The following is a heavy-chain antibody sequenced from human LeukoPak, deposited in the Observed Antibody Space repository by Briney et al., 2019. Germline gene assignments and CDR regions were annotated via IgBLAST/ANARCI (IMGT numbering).Heavy chain of an antibody. Sequence: GASVKVSCKASGGTFSSYAISWVRQAPGQGLEWMGGIIPIFGTANYAQKFQGRVTITADESTSTAYMELSSLRSEDTAVYYCATLGEGYPKPYYFDYWGQGTLVTVSS. V-gene: IGHV1-69*13. D-gene: IGHD5-18*01. CDR3: ATLGEGYPKPYYFDY. CDR1: GGTFSSYA. J-gene: IGHJ4*02. CDR2: IIPIFGTA.